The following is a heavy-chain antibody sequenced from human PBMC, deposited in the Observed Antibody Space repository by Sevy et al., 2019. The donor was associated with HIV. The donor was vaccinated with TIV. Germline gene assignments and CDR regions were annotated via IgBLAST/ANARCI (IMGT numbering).Heavy chain of an antibody. CDR2: ISYSGST. V-gene: IGHV4-61*01. J-gene: IGHJ5*01. Sequence: SETLSLTCAVSGGSVGSGSYYLSWIRQPPGKGLEWIGYISYSGSTNYNPSLKSRVTISVDTSKNQFALKVSSVTDADTAVYYCASLVGATHILDSWGQGTLVTVSS. CDR1: GGSVGSGSYY. CDR3: ASLVGATHILDS. D-gene: IGHD1-26*01.